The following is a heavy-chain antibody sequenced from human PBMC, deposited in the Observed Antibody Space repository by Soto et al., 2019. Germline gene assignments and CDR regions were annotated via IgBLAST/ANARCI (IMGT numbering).Heavy chain of an antibody. CDR1: GFSLSTSGVG. V-gene: IGHV2-5*02. Sequence: QITLKESGPTLVKPTQTLTLTCTFSGFSLSTSGVGVGWIRQPPGKALEWLALIYWDDDKRYSPSLKSRLTTTKDTSKNQVVLTMTNMDPVDTATYYCAHSLIPNWGSRGAFDYWGQGTLVTVCS. CDR3: AHSLIPNWGSRGAFDY. D-gene: IGHD7-27*01. CDR2: IYWDDDK. J-gene: IGHJ4*02.